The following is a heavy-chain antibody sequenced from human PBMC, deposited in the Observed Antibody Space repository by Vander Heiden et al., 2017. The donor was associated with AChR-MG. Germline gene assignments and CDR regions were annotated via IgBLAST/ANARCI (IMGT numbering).Heavy chain of an antibody. J-gene: IGHJ4*02. D-gene: IGHD6-19*01. CDR2: IKSKTDGGTT. CDR3: TTDTPGGMYSSGWIDY. Sequence: EVQLVESGGGLVKPGGSLRLPWSASGFTLRHAWVSWVRQAAGKGLEWVGRIKSKTDGGTTDYAAPVKGRFTISRDDSKNTLYLQMNSLKTEDTAVYYCTTDTPGGMYSSGWIDYWGQGTLVTVSS. CDR1: GFTLRHAW. V-gene: IGHV3-15*01.